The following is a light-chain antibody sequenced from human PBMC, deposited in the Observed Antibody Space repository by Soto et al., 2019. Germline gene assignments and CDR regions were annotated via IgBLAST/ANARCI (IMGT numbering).Light chain of an antibody. V-gene: IGKV1-5*01. J-gene: IGKJ1*01. CDR3: QHHNSYSQT. CDR2: GAS. Sequence: IQITKSPPTRSAAVGDRATITCRGSQSIRHYLAWYQQMPGKAPKLLIYGASTLQSGVPSRFSGSGSGTEFTLTISSLQPDDFGTYFCQHHNSYSQTFGQGTKVDIK. CDR1: QSIRHY.